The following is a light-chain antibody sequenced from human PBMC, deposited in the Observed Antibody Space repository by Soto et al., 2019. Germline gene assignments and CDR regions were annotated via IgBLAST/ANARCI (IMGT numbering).Light chain of an antibody. CDR3: CLYVGATTYV. CDR2: EGH. V-gene: IGLV2-23*01. Sequence: QSVLAQPASVSGSPGQSITISCTGASXYVGTYSLVSWYQQHPGKAPKVVIYEGHKRPSGVPDRFSGSTSVNTASLTISGLQTDDEADYYCCLYVGATTYVFGTGTKVTV. CDR1: SXYVGTYSL. J-gene: IGLJ1*01.